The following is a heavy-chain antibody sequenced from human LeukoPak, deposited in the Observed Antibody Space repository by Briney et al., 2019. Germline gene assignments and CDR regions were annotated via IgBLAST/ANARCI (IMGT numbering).Heavy chain of an antibody. D-gene: IGHD5-24*01. J-gene: IGHJ6*02. V-gene: IGHV1-46*01. CDR2: INPSGGST. Sequence: ASVKVSCKASGYTFTSYYMRWVRQAPGQGLEWMGIINPSGGSTSYAQKFQGRVTMTRDTSTSTVYMELSSLRSEDTAVYYCARDGYNFNYYYGMDVWGQGTTVTVSS. CDR3: ARDGYNFNYYYGMDV. CDR1: GYTFTSYY.